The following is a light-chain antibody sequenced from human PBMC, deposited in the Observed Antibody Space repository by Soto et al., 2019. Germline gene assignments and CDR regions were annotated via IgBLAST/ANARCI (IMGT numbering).Light chain of an antibody. V-gene: IGKV1-33*01. J-gene: IGKJ4*01. CDR3: QQYDNIPLT. Sequence: DIQMTQSPSFLSASVGDRVTITCQASQDIINYLNWYQQXPGKAPKLLIYDASNLETGVPSRFSGSGSGTDFTFTISSLQPEDIATYYRQQYDNIPLTFGGGTKV. CDR2: DAS. CDR1: QDIINY.